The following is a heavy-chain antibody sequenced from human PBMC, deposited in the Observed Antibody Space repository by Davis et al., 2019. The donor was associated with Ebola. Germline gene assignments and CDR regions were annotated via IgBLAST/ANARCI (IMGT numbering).Heavy chain of an antibody. D-gene: IGHD5-18*01. CDR2: ISAYNGNT. CDR1: GYSFISYG. CDR3: ARDGRYSYGYDY. V-gene: IGHV1-18*01. Sequence: AASVKVSCKASGYSFISYGISWVRQAPGQGLEWMGWISAYNGNTNYAQKFQGRVTMTTDTSTSTAYMELRSLRSDDAAVYYCARDGRYSYGYDYWGQGTLVTVSS. J-gene: IGHJ4*02.